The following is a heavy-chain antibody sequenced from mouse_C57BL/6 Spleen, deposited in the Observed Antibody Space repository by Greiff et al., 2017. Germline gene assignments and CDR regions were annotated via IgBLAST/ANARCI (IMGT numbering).Heavy chain of an antibody. D-gene: IGHD1-1*01. Sequence: QVQLQQSGAELVRPGASVTLSCKASGYTFTDYEMNWVKQTPVHGLEWIGAIDPETGGTAYNQKFKGKAILTADKSSSTAYMELRSLTSEDSAVYCCTAVVASLDYWGQGTTLTVAS. CDR3: TAVVASLDY. CDR2: IDPETGGT. CDR1: GYTFTDYE. V-gene: IGHV1-15*01. J-gene: IGHJ2*01.